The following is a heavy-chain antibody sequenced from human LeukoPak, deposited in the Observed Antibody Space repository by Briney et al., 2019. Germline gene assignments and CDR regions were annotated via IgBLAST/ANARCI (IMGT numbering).Heavy chain of an antibody. J-gene: IGHJ4*02. CDR3: AREAGVSIRHFDY. Sequence: GASVNVSCKASGYTFTSYYMHWVRQAPGQGLEWMGIINPSGGSTTYTQKFQGRVTMTRDTSTSTVYMELSSLRSEDTAVYYRAREAGVSIRHFDYWGQGTLVTVSS. D-gene: IGHD3-10*01. CDR1: GYTFTSYY. V-gene: IGHV1-46*01. CDR2: INPSGGST.